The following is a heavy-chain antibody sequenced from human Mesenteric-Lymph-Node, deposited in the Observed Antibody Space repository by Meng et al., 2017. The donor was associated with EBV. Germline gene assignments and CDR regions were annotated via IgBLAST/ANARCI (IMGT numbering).Heavy chain of an antibody. CDR1: GYTFTSYD. Sequence: GEQLKCGGEVQKPGASVKVSCKASGYTFTSYDINGVRQATGQGLEWMGWMNPNSGNTGYAQKFQGRVTMTRNTSISTAYMELSSLRSEDTAVDYCARGRPVAGTRFDYWGQGTLVTVSS. D-gene: IGHD6-19*01. J-gene: IGHJ4*02. CDR2: MNPNSGNT. V-gene: IGHV1-8*01. CDR3: ARGRPVAGTRFDY.